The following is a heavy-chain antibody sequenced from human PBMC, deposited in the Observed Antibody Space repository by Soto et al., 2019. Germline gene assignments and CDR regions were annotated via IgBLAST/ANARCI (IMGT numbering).Heavy chain of an antibody. Sequence: QVQLVESGGGVVQPGRSLRLSCAASGFTFSSYGMHWVRQAPGKGLEWVAVIWYDGSNKYYADSVKGRFTISRDNSKNTLYLQMNSLRAEDKAVYYCARDLSCSGGSCYSYYYYYGMDVWGQGTTVTVSS. D-gene: IGHD2-15*01. CDR2: IWYDGSNK. V-gene: IGHV3-33*01. J-gene: IGHJ6*02. CDR3: ARDLSCSGGSCYSYYYYYGMDV. CDR1: GFTFSSYG.